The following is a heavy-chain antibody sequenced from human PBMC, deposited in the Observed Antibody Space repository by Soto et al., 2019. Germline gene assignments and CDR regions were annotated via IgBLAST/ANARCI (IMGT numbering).Heavy chain of an antibody. D-gene: IGHD3-10*01. CDR2: ISGSGGST. Sequence: EVQLLESGGGLVQPGGSLRLSCAASGFTFSSYAMSWVRQAPGKGLEWVSAISGSGGSTYYADSVKGRFTISRDNSKNTLYLQMNSLRAEDTAVYYCAKGGIWFGELRYYYYYMDVWGTGTTVTVSS. CDR3: AKGGIWFGELRYYYYYMDV. J-gene: IGHJ6*03. CDR1: GFTFSSYA. V-gene: IGHV3-23*01.